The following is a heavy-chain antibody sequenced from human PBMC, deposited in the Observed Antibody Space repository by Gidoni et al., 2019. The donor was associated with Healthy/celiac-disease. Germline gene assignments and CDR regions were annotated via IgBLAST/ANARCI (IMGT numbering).Heavy chain of an antibody. V-gene: IGHV3-23*01. D-gene: IGHD3-22*01. CDR3: AKDRETYYYDSSGYGRLAY. Sequence: EVQMLESGGGLVQTEGSLRISCAASGFTFRSYATSWVRQAPGKGLEGVSAISCSGGSTSYADSVKGRFTISRDNSKNTLYLQLNSLRAEDTAVYYCAKDRETYYYDSSGYGRLAYWGQGTLVTVAS. CDR1: GFTFRSYA. CDR2: ISCSGGST. J-gene: IGHJ4*02.